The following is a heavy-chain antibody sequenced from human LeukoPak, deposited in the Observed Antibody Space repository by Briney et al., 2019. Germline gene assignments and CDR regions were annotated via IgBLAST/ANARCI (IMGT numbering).Heavy chain of an antibody. J-gene: IGHJ4*02. CDR2: FDPEDGET. Sequence: ASVKVSCKVSGYTLTELSMHWVRQAPGKGLEWMGGFDPEDGETIYAQKFQGRVTMTEDASADTAYMELSSLRSEDTAVYYCARYSSGWYHFDDWGQGTLVTVSS. D-gene: IGHD6-19*01. V-gene: IGHV1-24*01. CDR1: GYTLTELS. CDR3: ARYSSGWYHFDD.